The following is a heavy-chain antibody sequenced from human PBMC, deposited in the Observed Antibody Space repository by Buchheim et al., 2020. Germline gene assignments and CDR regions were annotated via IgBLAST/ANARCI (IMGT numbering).Heavy chain of an antibody. J-gene: IGHJ5*02. Sequence: QVRLQESGPGRVKPSQTLSLTCNVSGDSISSGADYWSWIRQYPGQGLQWIGNIYYSGTTYYNPSLKSRATISVHRSKNQFFLKMTSVTAADSAMYYCAKCGVSSWEGWFTSWGQGT. D-gene: IGHD2-21*01. V-gene: IGHV4-31*04. CDR1: GDSISSGADY. CDR3: AKCGVSSWEGWFTS. CDR2: IYYSGTT.